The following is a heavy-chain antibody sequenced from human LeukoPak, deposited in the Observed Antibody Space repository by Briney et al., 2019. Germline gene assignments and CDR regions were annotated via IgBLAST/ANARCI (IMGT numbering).Heavy chain of an antibody. CDR1: GYTFTSYY. D-gene: IGHD2-2*01. J-gene: IGHJ4*02. CDR3: ARDRTKYCRSTSCPLDY. Sequence: ASVKVSCKASGYTFTSYYMHWVRQAPGQGLEWMGWINPNSGGTNYAQKFQGRVNMTRDTSISTAYMELSRLRSDDTAVYYCARDRTKYCRSTSCPLDYWGQGTLVTVSS. CDR2: INPNSGGT. V-gene: IGHV1-2*02.